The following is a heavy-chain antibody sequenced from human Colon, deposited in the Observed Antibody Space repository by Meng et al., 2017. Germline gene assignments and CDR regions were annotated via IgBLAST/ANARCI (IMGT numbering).Heavy chain of an antibody. Sequence: QVQLQESGPGLVKPSQTLSLTCTVSGGSISSGGYYWSWIRQHPGKGLEWIGYIHYSGTTNYNPSLKSRVTILVDTSKNQFSLKLNSVTAADTAVYYCARHVPGDPHFDYWGQGTLVTVSS. CDR2: IHYSGTT. J-gene: IGHJ4*02. D-gene: IGHD4-17*01. V-gene: IGHV4-31*03. CDR3: ARHVPGDPHFDY. CDR1: GGSISSGGYY.